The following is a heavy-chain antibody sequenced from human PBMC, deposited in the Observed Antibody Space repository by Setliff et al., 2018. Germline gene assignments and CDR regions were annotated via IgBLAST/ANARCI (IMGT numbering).Heavy chain of an antibody. J-gene: IGHJ4*02. D-gene: IGHD3-22*01. CDR1: GGSISSHY. CDR3: ARDSYDSSGYPSDY. Sequence: SETLSLTCTVSGGSISSHYWSWIRQPPGKGLEWIGSIYHSGSTYYNPSLKSRVTISVDTSKNQFSLKLSSVTAADTAVYYCARDSYDSSGYPSDYWGQGTLVTVSS. V-gene: IGHV4-38-2*02. CDR2: IYHSGST.